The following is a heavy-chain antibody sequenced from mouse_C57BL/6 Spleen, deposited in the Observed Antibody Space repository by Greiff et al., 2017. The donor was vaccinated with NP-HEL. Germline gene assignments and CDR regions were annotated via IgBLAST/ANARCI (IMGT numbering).Heavy chain of an antibody. J-gene: IGHJ2*01. Sequence: EVQLQQSGPELVKPGASVKMSCKASGYTFTDYNMHWVKQSHGKSLEWIGYINPNNGGTSYNQKFKGKATLTVNKSSSTAYMELRSLTSEDSAVYYCARLTAQALYYFDYWGQGTTLTVSS. CDR1: GYTFTDYN. CDR2: INPNNGGT. V-gene: IGHV1-22*01. CDR3: ARLTAQALYYFDY. D-gene: IGHD3-2*02.